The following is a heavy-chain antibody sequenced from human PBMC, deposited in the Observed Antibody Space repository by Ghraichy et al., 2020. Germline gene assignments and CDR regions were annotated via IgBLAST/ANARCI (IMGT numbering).Heavy chain of an antibody. J-gene: IGHJ6*03. CDR1: GFTFSSYW. CDR3: ARAARHCSSTSCLKNYYYYYMDV. Sequence: GGSLRLSCAASGFTFSSYWMSWVRQAPGKGLEWVANIKQDGSEKYYVDSVKGRFTISRDNAKNSLYLQMNSLRAEDTAVYYCARAARHCSSTSCLKNYYYYYMDVWGKGTTVTVSS. D-gene: IGHD2-2*01. CDR2: IKQDGSEK. V-gene: IGHV3-7*03.